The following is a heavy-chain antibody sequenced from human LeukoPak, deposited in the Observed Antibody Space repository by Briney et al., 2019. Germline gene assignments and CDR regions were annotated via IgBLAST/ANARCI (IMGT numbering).Heavy chain of an antibody. D-gene: IGHD3-22*01. CDR2: ISSSGSSI. J-gene: IGHJ4*02. CDR1: GFTFSSYE. V-gene: IGHV3-48*03. CDR3: ARDGEDYDSSGYYYYFGY. Sequence: GGSLRLSCAASGFTFSSYEMNWVRQAPGKGLEWVSYISSSGSSIYYADSVKGRFTISRDNAKNSLYLQMNSLRAEDTAVYYCARDGEDYDSSGYYYYFGYWGQGTLVTVSS.